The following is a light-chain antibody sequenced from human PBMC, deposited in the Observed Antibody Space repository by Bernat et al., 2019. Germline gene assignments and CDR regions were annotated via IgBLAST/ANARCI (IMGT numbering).Light chain of an antibody. J-gene: IGKJ5*01. CDR2: GAS. CDR3: QQLDKFPIT. Sequence: DIQLTQSPSFLSASVGDRVTITCRASQVIGTYLAWYHQKQGKAPHPLIYGASTLQSGVPSRFSGSGSGTEFTLTISSLQPEDSATYYCQQLDKFPITFGQGTRLEIK. CDR1: QVIGTY. V-gene: IGKV1-9*01.